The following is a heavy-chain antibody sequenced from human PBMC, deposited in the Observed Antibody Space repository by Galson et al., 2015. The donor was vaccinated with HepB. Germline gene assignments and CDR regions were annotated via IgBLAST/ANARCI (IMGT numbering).Heavy chain of an antibody. CDR3: VRDSHSPGWYQSDWFDP. Sequence: SLRLSCPSAEFVFSTYWMNWCPQAPGKGLEWVAKIKQDGTETYYVDSVKGRFTISRDNAKSSLYLQMNSLRAEDTAVYYCVRDSHSPGWYQSDWFDPWGQGTLVTVSS. V-gene: IGHV3-7*03. CDR2: IKQDGTET. J-gene: IGHJ5*02. D-gene: IGHD6-19*01. CDR1: EFVFSTYW.